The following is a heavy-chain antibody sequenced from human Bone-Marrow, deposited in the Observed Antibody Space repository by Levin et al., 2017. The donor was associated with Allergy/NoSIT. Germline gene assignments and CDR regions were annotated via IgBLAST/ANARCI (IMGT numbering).Heavy chain of an antibody. Sequence: SETLSLTCDVSGGSITSGHWWTWVRQSPGKGLEWIGQIYQTGSTNYNPSLKSRVSISIEKSKNQFSLKLTSVTAADTAVYYCARDSFCSGENCKDWFDAWGQGTLVTVSS. CDR2: IYQTGST. CDR1: GGSITSGHW. V-gene: IGHV4-4*02. CDR3: ARDSFCSGENCKDWFDA. D-gene: IGHD2-15*01. J-gene: IGHJ5*02.